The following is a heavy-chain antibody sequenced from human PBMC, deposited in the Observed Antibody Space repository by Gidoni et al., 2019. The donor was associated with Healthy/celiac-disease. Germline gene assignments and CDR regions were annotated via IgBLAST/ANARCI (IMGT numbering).Heavy chain of an antibody. J-gene: IGHJ6*02. CDR2: ISPIFGTA. Sequence: QVQLVQSGAEVKKPGSSVKVSCKASGGTFSSYAISWVRQAPGQGLEWMGGISPIFGTANYAQKFQGRVKITADETTSTAYMELSSLRADDTAVYYCARDTPEYSSSPHYYYYGMDVWGQGTTVTVSS. CDR3: ARDTPEYSSSPHYYYYGMDV. CDR1: GGTFSSYA. V-gene: IGHV1-69*01. D-gene: IGHD6-6*01.